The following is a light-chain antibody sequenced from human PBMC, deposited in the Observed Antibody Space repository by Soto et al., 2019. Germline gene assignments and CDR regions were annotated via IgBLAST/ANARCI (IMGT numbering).Light chain of an antibody. J-gene: IGLJ1*01. Sequence: SYELTQAPSVSVAPGQTATITCGGNNIGSKSVNWYQQKAGQAPVLVMSYDSDRPSGIPERISGSNSGNTATLTLSRVESGDEADYYCQVWDSTNDHHVFGSGTKLTVL. CDR2: YDS. CDR3: QVWDSTNDHHV. CDR1: NIGSKS. V-gene: IGLV3-21*01.